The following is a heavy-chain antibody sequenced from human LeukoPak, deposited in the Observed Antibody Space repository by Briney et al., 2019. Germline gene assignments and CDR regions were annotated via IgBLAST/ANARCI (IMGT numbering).Heavy chain of an antibody. Sequence: GGSLTLSCAASGFTFSSYPMRWVRQAPGKGLDWVSAISGSGGSTYYADSVKGRCTISRDNSKNTLYLQMNSLRAEDAAVYYCARDGVLVPAAIGGWFDPWGQGTLVTVSS. J-gene: IGHJ5*02. CDR1: GFTFSSYP. CDR3: ARDGVLVPAAIGGWFDP. CDR2: ISGSGGST. D-gene: IGHD2-2*02. V-gene: IGHV3-23*01.